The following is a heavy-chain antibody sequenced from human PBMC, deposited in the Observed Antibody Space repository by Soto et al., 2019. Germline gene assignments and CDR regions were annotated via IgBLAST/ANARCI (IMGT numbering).Heavy chain of an antibody. D-gene: IGHD3-10*01. CDR1: GGSISSGGYY. Sequence: QVQLQESGPGLVKPSQTLSLTCTVSGGSISSGGYYWSWIRQHPGKGLEWIGYIYYSGSTYYNPSLKSRVTISVDTSKNQFSLKLSSVTAADTAVYYCARAPGSGSAPDDAFDIWGQGTMVTVSS. CDR3: ARAPGSGSAPDDAFDI. J-gene: IGHJ3*02. CDR2: IYYSGST. V-gene: IGHV4-31*03.